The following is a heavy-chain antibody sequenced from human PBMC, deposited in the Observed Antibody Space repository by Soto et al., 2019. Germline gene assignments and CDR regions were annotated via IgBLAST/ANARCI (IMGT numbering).Heavy chain of an antibody. CDR1: GGSFSGYC. CDR3: ARGGAYYDFWSGSVDY. V-gene: IGHV4-34*01. CDR2: INHSGST. Sequence: PSETLSLTCAVYGGSFSGYCWSWIRQPPGKGLEWIGEINHSGSTNYNPSLKSRVTISVDTSKNQFSLKLSSVTAADTAVYYCARGGAYYDFWSGSVDYWGQGTLVTVSS. J-gene: IGHJ4*02. D-gene: IGHD3-3*01.